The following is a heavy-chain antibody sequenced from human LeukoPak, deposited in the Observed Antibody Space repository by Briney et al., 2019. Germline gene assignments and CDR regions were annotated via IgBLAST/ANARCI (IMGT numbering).Heavy chain of an antibody. J-gene: IGHJ3*02. V-gene: IGHV4-4*07. CDR1: GGSISAFY. CDR2: IHTSGST. D-gene: IGHD5-24*01. CDR3: ARALPYTDNYNWAFDI. Sequence: SETLSLTCTVSGGSISAFYWTWIRQPAGKGLEWIGRIHTSGSTKYNPSLKSRVTISVDKSNNQFSLKLNYVNAADTAMYYCARALPYTDNYNWAFDIWGQGTMVTVSS.